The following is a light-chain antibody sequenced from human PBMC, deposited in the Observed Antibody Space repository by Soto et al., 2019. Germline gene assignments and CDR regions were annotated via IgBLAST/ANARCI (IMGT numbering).Light chain of an antibody. CDR1: QSVLFSFNNENY. Sequence: DIVMTQSPDSLAVSLGERATINCKSSQSVLFSFNNENYLAWYQQKPGQPPKLLIYWASTRESGVPDRFSGSGSGTDFTLTISNLQAEDVAVYYWQQYRAIPYTFGQGTMLEIK. CDR3: QQYRAIPYT. V-gene: IGKV4-1*01. J-gene: IGKJ2*01. CDR2: WAS.